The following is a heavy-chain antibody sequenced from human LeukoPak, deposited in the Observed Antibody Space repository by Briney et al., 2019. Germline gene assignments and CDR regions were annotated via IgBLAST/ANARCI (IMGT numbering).Heavy chain of an antibody. CDR1: GYTFTGYY. CDR2: INPNSGGT. CDR3: ARSLLWFGEPSSGYYFDY. V-gene: IGHV1-2*02. J-gene: IGHJ4*02. Sequence: GASVKVSCKASGYTFTGYYMHWVRQAPGQGLEWMGWINPNSGGTNYAQKFQGRVTMTGDTSISTAYMELSRLRSDDTAVYYCARSLLWFGEPSSGYYFDYWGQGTLVTVSS. D-gene: IGHD3-10*01.